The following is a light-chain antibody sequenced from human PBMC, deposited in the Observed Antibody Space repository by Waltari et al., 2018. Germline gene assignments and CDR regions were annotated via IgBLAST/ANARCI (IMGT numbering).Light chain of an antibody. CDR3: CSYAGAYTYV. CDR2: DVS. V-gene: IGLV2-11*01. CDR1: SRDVASYYR. J-gene: IGLJ1*01. Sequence: QSALTQPRSVFGSPGQSVIISCTGTSRDVASYYRVSWYQQSPGKAPKLMIYDVSKRPSGVPSRFSGSKSGNTASLTISGLQAEDEADYYCCSYAGAYTYVFGTGTKVTVL.